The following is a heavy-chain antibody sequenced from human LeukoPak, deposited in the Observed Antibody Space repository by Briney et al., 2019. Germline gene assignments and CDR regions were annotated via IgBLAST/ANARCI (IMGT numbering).Heavy chain of an antibody. D-gene: IGHD4-11*01. J-gene: IGHJ4*02. Sequence: RGESLKISCKGSGYSFTSYRIGWVRQMPGKGLEWMGIIYPGDSDTRYSPSFQGQVTISADKSISTAYLQWSSLKASDTAMYYCARHLLMTTVTHAHFDYWGQGTLVTVSS. CDR2: IYPGDSDT. CDR1: GYSFTSYR. V-gene: IGHV5-51*01. CDR3: ARHLLMTTVTHAHFDY.